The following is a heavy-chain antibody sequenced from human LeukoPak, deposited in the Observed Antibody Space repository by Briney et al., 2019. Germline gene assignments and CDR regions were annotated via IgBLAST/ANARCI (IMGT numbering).Heavy chain of an antibody. D-gene: IGHD6-6*01. V-gene: IGHV5-51*01. CDR2: IYPGDSDT. CDR1: GYSFTSYW. Sequence: GESLKISCKGPGYSFTSYWIGWVRQMPGKGLEWMGIIYPGDSDTRYSPSFQGQVTISADKSISTAYLQWSSLKASDTAMYYCARGAARRFEYFQHWGQGTLVTVSS. J-gene: IGHJ1*01. CDR3: ARGAARRFEYFQH.